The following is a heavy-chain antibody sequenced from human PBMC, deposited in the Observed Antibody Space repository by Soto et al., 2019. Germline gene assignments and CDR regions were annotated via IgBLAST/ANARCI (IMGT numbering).Heavy chain of an antibody. CDR3: AREFMIVATTDAFDI. CDR1: GFTFSSYS. J-gene: IGHJ3*02. CDR2: ISSSSSYI. Sequence: GGSLRLSCAASGFTFSSYSMNWVRQAPGKGLEWVSSISSSSSYIYYADSVKGRFTISRDNAKNSLYLQMNSLRAEDTAVYYCAREFMIVATTDAFDIWGQGTMVTVSS. V-gene: IGHV3-21*01. D-gene: IGHD5-12*01.